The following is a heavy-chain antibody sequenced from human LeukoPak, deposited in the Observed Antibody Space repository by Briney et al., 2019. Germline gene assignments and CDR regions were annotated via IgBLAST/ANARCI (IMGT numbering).Heavy chain of an antibody. CDR1: GFTFSSYS. Sequence: GGPLRLSCAASGFTFSSYSMNWVRQAPGKGLEWVSYISSSSSTIYYADSVKGRFTISRDNAKNSLYLQMNSLRAEDTAVYYCARVATVTTWDYWGQGTLVTVSS. CDR2: ISSSSSTI. V-gene: IGHV3-48*01. J-gene: IGHJ4*02. D-gene: IGHD4-17*01. CDR3: ARVATVTTWDY.